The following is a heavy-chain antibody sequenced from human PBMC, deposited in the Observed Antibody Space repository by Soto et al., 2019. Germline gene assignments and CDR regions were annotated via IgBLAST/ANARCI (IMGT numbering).Heavy chain of an antibody. J-gene: IGHJ6*02. CDR2: VSDSGST. V-gene: IGHV4-59*01. D-gene: IGHD6-13*01. CDR3: PRDSTRWCPYYGIDV. CDR1: GGSIDYYD. Sequence: PTETLSLTCTVSGGSIDYYDWTWIRKRPGKGLEWIGYVSDSGSTKYNSSLRRRVTISVDTSKNRFSLKLNSAAAADTAVDYWPRDSTRWCPYYGIDVWGQGPKVTVSS.